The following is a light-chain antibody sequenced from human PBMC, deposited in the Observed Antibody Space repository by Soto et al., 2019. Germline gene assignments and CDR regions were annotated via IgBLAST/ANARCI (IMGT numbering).Light chain of an antibody. V-gene: IGLV2-23*01. CDR1: SSDVGSYNL. CDR3: CSYAGSSTLWV. J-gene: IGLJ3*02. CDR2: EGS. Sequence: QSALTQPASVSGSPGQSITISCTGTSSDVGSYNLVSWYQQHPGKAPKLMIYEGSKRPSGVSNRFSGSQSGNTASLTISGLQAEDEADYYCCSYAGSSTLWVFGGGTKLTVL.